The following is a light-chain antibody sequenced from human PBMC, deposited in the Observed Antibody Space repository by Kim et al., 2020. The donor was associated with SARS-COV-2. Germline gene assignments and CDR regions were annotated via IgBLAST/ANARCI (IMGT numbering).Light chain of an antibody. J-gene: IGKJ2*01. CDR3: QQYDKY. Sequence: STLSASVGDRVIITCRASQSNSRWLAWYQQKPGKAPKLLISKASSLQSGVPSRFSGSGSGTQFTLTISSLQPDDFGTYYCQQYDKYFGQGTKLEI. V-gene: IGKV1-5*03. CDR2: KAS. CDR1: QSNSRW.